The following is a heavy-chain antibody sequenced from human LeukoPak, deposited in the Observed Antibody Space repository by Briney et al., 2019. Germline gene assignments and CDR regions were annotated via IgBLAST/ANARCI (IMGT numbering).Heavy chain of an antibody. D-gene: IGHD3-3*01. Sequence: ASVKVSCKASGYTFTSYDINWVRQATGQGLEWMGWMNPNSGNTGYAQKFQGRVTMTRNTSISTAYMELSSLRSEDTAVYYCARESNYDFWSGYSIGYWGQGTLVTVSS. CDR1: GYTFTSYD. CDR3: ARESNYDFWSGYSIGY. J-gene: IGHJ4*02. CDR2: MNPNSGNT. V-gene: IGHV1-8*01.